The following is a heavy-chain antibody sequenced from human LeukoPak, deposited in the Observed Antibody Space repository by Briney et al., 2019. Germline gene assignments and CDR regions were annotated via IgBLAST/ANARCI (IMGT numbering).Heavy chain of an antibody. CDR2: ISTNGGST. V-gene: IGHV3-64D*06. J-gene: IGHJ6*02. D-gene: IGHD3-9*01. CDR3: VKGMEDYDILTGVLDV. CDR1: GFTFSTYA. Sequence: GGSLRLSCSASGFTFSTYAMHWVRQAPGKGLEYVSAISTNGGSTYYADSVRGRFTISRDNSKNTLYLQMSSLRPEDTAVYYCVKGMEDYDILTGVLDVWGQGTTVTVSS.